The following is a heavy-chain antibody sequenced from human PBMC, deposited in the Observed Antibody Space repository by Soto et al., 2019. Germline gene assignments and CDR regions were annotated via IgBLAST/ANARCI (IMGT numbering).Heavy chain of an antibody. V-gene: IGHV4-4*07. CDR1: GGSISIYY. CDR2: IYTTGST. D-gene: IGHD6-6*01. J-gene: IGHJ6*02. CDR3: ARDKGPRRSYYGMDV. Sequence: SETLSLTCTVSGGSISIYYWSWIRHPAGKGLEWIGRIYTTGSTNYNPSLRSRVTISVDTSKNQFSLKLRSVNAADTAVYFCARDKGPRRSYYGMDVWGQGTTVTVSS.